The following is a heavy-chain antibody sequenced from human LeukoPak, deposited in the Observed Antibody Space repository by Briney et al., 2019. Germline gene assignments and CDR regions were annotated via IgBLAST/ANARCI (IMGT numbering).Heavy chain of an antibody. CDR3: ARDPEFRSSAGLDY. D-gene: IGHD6-6*01. CDR1: GFTFTSYS. Sequence: PGGSLRLSCAASGFTFTSYSMSWVRQAPGKGVEWVSFISISSSDIYYADSVKGRFTISRDNAKNSVYLQMNSLRAEDTAVYYCARDPEFRSSAGLDYWGQGTLVTVSS. CDR2: ISISSSDI. V-gene: IGHV3-21*06. J-gene: IGHJ4*02.